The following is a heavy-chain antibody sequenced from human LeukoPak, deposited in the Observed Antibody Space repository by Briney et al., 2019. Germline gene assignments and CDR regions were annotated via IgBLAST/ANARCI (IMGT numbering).Heavy chain of an antibody. CDR1: GFTFSSYS. CDR2: ISSSSSYI. V-gene: IGHV3-21*01. CDR3: ARSVHYGGNSEVY. Sequence: PGGSLRLSCAASGFTFSSYSMNWVRQAPGKGLEWVSSISSSSSYIYYADSVKGRFTISRDNAKNSLYLQMNSLRAEDTAVYYCARSVHYGGNSEVYWGQGTLVTVSS. D-gene: IGHD4-23*01. J-gene: IGHJ4*02.